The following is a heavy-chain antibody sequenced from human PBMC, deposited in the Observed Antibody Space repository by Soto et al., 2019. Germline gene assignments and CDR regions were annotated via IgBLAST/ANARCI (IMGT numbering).Heavy chain of an antibody. Sequence: GGSLRLSCAASGFTFSSYAMSWVRQAPGKGLEWVSAISGSGGSTYYADSVKGRFTISRDNSKNTLYLQMNSLRAEDTAVYYCAKVGADYVWGSYLSHWGQGTLVTVSS. D-gene: IGHD3-16*01. V-gene: IGHV3-23*01. CDR3: AKVGADYVWGSYLSH. CDR2: ISGSGGST. J-gene: IGHJ4*02. CDR1: GFTFSSYA.